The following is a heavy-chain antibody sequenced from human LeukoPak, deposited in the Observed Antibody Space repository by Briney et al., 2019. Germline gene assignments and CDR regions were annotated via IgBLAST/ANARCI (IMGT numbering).Heavy chain of an antibody. D-gene: IGHD5-12*01. CDR1: GGSISSYD. V-gene: IGHV4-59*12. Sequence: SETLSLTCTVSGGSISSYDGNWIRQPPGKGLEWIGYISYSGTTNYNPSLKGRVTISRDTSKNPLSLKLTSPTAVDTAVYYCARGDDYKSTLFDYWGQGTLVTVSS. J-gene: IGHJ4*02. CDR2: ISYSGTT. CDR3: ARGDDYKSTLFDY.